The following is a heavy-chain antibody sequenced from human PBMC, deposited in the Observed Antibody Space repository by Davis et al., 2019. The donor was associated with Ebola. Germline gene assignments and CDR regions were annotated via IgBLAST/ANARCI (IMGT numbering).Heavy chain of an antibody. CDR2: IKQDGSEK. V-gene: IGHV3-7*03. J-gene: IGHJ4*02. CDR1: GFTFSSYS. Sequence: GESLKISCAASGFTFSSYSMNWVRQAPGKGLEWVANIKQDGSEKYYVDSVKGRFTISRDNAKNSLYLQMNSLRAEDTAVYYCARGGEDIVVVVAATPFDYWGQGTLVTVSS. CDR3: ARGGEDIVVVVAATPFDY. D-gene: IGHD2-15*01.